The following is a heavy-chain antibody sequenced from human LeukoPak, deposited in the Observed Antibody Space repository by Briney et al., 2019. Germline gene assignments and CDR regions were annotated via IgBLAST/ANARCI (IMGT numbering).Heavy chain of an antibody. Sequence: GGSLRLSCAASGFTFSSYGMHWVRQAPGKGLEWVAVISYDGSNKYYADSVKGRFTISRDNSKNTLYLQMNSLRAEDTAVYYCAKFAKYDLWSGYTYNYFDYWGQGTLVTVSS. V-gene: IGHV3-30*18. CDR3: AKFAKYDLWSGYTYNYFDY. CDR2: ISYDGSNK. J-gene: IGHJ4*02. D-gene: IGHD3/OR15-3a*01. CDR1: GFTFSSYG.